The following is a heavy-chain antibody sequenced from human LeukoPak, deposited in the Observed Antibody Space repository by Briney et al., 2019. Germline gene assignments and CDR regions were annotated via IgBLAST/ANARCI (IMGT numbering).Heavy chain of an antibody. CDR1: GFTFSRYS. V-gene: IGHV3-21*01. Sequence: PGGSLRLSCAVSGFTFSRYSMNWVRQAPGKGLEWVSSISNIGTSIYYADSVKGRFTISRDNAKNSLYLQMDSLRDEDTAVYYCARDPLDISRWANAFDIWGQGTMVTVSS. J-gene: IGHJ3*02. D-gene: IGHD2-2*03. CDR2: ISNIGTSI. CDR3: ARDPLDISRWANAFDI.